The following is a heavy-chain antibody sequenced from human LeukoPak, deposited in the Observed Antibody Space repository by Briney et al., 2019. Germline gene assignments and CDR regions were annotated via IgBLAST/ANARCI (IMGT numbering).Heavy chain of an antibody. D-gene: IGHD6-13*01. V-gene: IGHV1-69*05. CDR1: GGTFSSYA. J-gene: IGHJ6*03. Sequence: ASVKVSCKASGGTFSSYAISWVRQAPGQGLEWMGGIIPIFGTANYAQKFQGRVTITTDESTSTAYMELSSLRSEDTAMYYCAASPPGNYYYYYMDVWGKGTTVTVSS. CDR2: IIPIFGTA. CDR3: AASPPGNYYYYYMDV.